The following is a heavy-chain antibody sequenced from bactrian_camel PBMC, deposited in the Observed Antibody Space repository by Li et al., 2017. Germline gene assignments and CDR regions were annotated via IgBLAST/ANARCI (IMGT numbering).Heavy chain of an antibody. CDR2: IYTGAGRV. J-gene: IGHJ4*01. CDR3: ARGCYSGYNGTP. V-gene: IGHV3S1*01. CDR1: GYSVNSDC. D-gene: IGHD2*01. Sequence: HVQLVESGGGSVQAGETLRLSCTYSGYSVNSDCMGWFRQAPGKEREGVARIYTGAGRVFYADSAKGRFTISRDNAKNTLYLQLNSLKTEDTAMYYCARGCYSGYNGTPRGQGTQVTVS.